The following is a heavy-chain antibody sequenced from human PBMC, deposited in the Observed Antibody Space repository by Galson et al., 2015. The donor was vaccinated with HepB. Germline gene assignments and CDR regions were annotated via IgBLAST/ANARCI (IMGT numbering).Heavy chain of an antibody. D-gene: IGHD6-6*01. CDR1: GFTLSDYW. CDR3: ARERDRSSSGSLLNS. J-gene: IGHJ4*02. Sequence: SLRLSCAASGFTLSDYWMSWVRQAPGKGLEWVANIKEDGSETHYVDSVKGRFIISRDNAKNSLYLRISSLRAEDTAVYYCARERDRSSSGSLLNSWAQGTLVTPSS. CDR2: IKEDGSET. V-gene: IGHV3-7*03.